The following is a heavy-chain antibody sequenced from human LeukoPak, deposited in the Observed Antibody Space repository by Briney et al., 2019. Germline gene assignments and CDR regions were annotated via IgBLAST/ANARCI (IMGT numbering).Heavy chain of an antibody. CDR2: IYYSGST. D-gene: IGHD2-8*01. CDR3: ANARGLNDAFDI. CDR1: GGSISSYY. V-gene: IGHV4-59*01. J-gene: IGHJ3*02. Sequence: SETLSLTCTVSGGSISSYYWSWIRQPPGKGLEWIGYIYYSGSTNYNPSLKSRVTISVDTSKNQFSLKLSSVTAADTAVYYCANARGLNDAFDIWGQGTMVTVSS.